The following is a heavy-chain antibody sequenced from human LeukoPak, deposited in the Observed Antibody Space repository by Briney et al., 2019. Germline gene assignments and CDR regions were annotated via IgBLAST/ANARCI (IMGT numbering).Heavy chain of an antibody. Sequence: ASVKVSCKASGYTFAAYYIHWVRQAPGQGLEWMGWIDTNSGATNYAQKFKGRVTITRDTSIGTAYMELSNLISDDTGVYYCASEAFCDGGSCHVQRVASWGPGTLVTVSS. CDR2: IDTNSGAT. CDR3: ASEAFCDGGSCHVQRVAS. D-gene: IGHD2-21*01. CDR1: GYTFAAYY. J-gene: IGHJ4*02. V-gene: IGHV1-2*02.